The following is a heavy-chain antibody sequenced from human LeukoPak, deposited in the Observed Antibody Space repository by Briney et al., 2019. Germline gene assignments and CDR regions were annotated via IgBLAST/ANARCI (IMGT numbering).Heavy chain of an antibody. CDR3: ARERGVTERRFDY. Sequence: GGSLRLSCAASGFTFSSYSMNWVRQAPGKGLEWVSYISSSSSTICYADSVKGRFTISRDNAKNSLCLQMNSLRAEDTAVYYCARERGVTERRFDYWGQGTLVTVSS. D-gene: IGHD2-21*02. V-gene: IGHV3-48*01. J-gene: IGHJ4*02. CDR2: ISSSSSTI. CDR1: GFTFSSYS.